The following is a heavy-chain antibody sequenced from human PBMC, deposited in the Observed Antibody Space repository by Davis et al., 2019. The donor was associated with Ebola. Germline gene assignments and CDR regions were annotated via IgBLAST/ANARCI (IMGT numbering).Heavy chain of an antibody. CDR1: GFTFSSYA. J-gene: IGHJ4*02. D-gene: IGHD3-3*01. CDR3: ARFCHYTDCSYFDY. Sequence: GESLKISCAGSGFTFSSYAMSWVRQAPGKGLEWVSTISATEAHTHYSDSVKGRFTISRDNSKDTLYLQMNSLRAEDTATYYCARFCHYTDCSYFDYWGQGTMVAVSS. CDR2: ISATEAHT. V-gene: IGHV3-23*01.